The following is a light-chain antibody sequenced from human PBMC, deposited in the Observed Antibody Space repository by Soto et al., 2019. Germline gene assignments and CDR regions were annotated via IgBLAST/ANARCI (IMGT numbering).Light chain of an antibody. CDR3: QHYDHVQVT. CDR1: QDISNY. CDR2: DAS. Sequence: DIQMTQSPSSLSASVGDRFTITCQASQDISNYLNWYQQKPGKAPKLLIYDASNLETGVPSRFSGSGSGTDFTFTITSLQPEDIATYYCQHYDHVQVTFGQGTRLEIK. V-gene: IGKV1-33*01. J-gene: IGKJ5*01.